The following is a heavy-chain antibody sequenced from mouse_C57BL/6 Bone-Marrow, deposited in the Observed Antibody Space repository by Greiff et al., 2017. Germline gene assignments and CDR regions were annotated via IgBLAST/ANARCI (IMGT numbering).Heavy chain of an antibody. V-gene: IGHV5-6*01. CDR1: GFTFSSYG. Sequence: EVQRVESGGDLVKPGGSLKLSCAASGFTFSSYGMSLVRQTPDTRLVWVATISSGGSYTYYPDSVKGRFTISRDNAKNTLYLQMSSLKSEDTAMYYCARQGRTGFAYWGQGTLVTVSA. J-gene: IGHJ3*01. CDR3: ARQGRTGFAY. CDR2: ISSGGSYT.